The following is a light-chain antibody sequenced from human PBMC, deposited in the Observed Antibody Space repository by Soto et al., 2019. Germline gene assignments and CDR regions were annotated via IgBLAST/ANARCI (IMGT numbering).Light chain of an antibody. Sequence: QSALTQPASMSGSPGQSITISCTGTSCDIGSYNRVSWYQHHPGKATKLIIYDVPDRPSGVSNRCSGSKSGNTSSLTISGLQAEDEAEYYCSSYTNNNTRACVFGTGTKLTVL. CDR1: SCDIGSYNR. CDR2: DVP. J-gene: IGLJ1*01. V-gene: IGLV2-14*03. CDR3: SSYTNNNTRACV.